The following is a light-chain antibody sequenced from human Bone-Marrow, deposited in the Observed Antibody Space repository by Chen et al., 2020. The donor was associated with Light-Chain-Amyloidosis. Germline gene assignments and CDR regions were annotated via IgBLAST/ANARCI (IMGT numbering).Light chain of an antibody. CDR3: SSYTITNTLV. CDR2: EVT. Sequence: QSALTLPASASGPPGQSSTVSGTGTRSDVGGDNHGPWYQQHPDKAPKLMIDEVTTRPSSVPDRFSGSKSDNTASLTISGLQTEDEADYFCSSYTITNTLVFGSGTRVTVL. V-gene: IGLV2-14*01. J-gene: IGLJ1*01. CDR1: RSDVGGDNH.